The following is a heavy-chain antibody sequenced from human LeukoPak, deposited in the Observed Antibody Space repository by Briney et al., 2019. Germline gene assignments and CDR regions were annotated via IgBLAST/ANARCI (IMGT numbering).Heavy chain of an antibody. CDR2: ISSSSSYI. J-gene: IGHJ6*04. Sequence: PGGSLRLSCAASGFTFSSYSMNWVRQAPGKGLEWVSSISSSSSYIYYADSVKGRFTISRDNAKNTLYLQMNSLRAEDTAVYYCAGVGVAPGVVAATPGIYYYGMDVWGKGTTVTVSS. CDR1: GFTFSSYS. CDR3: AGVGVAPGVVAATPGIYYYGMDV. D-gene: IGHD2-15*01. V-gene: IGHV3-21*01.